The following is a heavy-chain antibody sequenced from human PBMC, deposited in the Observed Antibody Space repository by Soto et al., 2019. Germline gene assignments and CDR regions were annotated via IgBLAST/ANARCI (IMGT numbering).Heavy chain of an antibody. J-gene: IGHJ4*02. D-gene: IGHD3-22*01. CDR3: ARDSSYSKSEYYFDY. CDR1: GYTFTSYA. V-gene: IGHV1-3*01. Sequence: QVQLVQSGAEVKKPGASVKVSCKASGYTFTSYAMHWVRQAPGQRLEWMGWINAGNGNTKYSQKFQGRVTITRDTXXXXXXXXXXXXXXXXXXVYYCARDSSYSKSEYYFDYWGQGTLVTVSS. CDR2: INAGNGNT.